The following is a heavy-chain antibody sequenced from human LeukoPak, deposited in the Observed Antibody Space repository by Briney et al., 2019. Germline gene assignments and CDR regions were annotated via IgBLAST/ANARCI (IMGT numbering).Heavy chain of an antibody. CDR3: VTMVRGVIFSAAFDI. J-gene: IGHJ3*02. D-gene: IGHD3-10*01. V-gene: IGHV1-2*02. CDR1: GYTFTGYY. Sequence: ASVKVSCKASGYTFTGYYMHWVRQAPGQGLEWMGWINPNSGGTNYAQKFQSRVTMTRDTSISTAYMELSRLRSDDTAVYYCVTMVRGVIFSAAFDIWGQGTMVTVSS. CDR2: INPNSGGT.